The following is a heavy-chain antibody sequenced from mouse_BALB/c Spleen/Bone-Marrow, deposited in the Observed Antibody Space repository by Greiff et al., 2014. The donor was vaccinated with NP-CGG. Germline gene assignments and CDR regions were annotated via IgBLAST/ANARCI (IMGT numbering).Heavy chain of an antibody. Sequence: QVQLQQSGSVLVRPGASVKLSCKASGYTFTSSWMHWAKQRPGQGLEWIGEIHPNSGNTNYNEKFKGKATLTVDTSSSTAYVDLSSLTTEDSAVYYCARHHRYACDLDYWGQGTTLTVSS. CDR2: IHPNSGNT. CDR3: ARHHRYACDLDY. CDR1: GYTFTSSW. D-gene: IGHD2-14*01. J-gene: IGHJ2*01. V-gene: IGHV1S130*01.